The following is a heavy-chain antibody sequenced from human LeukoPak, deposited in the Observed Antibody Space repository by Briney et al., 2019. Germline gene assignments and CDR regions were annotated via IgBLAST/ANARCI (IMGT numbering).Heavy chain of an antibody. J-gene: IGHJ4*02. CDR2: ISSSSSYI. V-gene: IGHV3-21*01. CDR1: GFTFSSYS. CDR3: ARDGSKYDYVWGSYRYPTFFDY. D-gene: IGHD3-16*02. Sequence: GGSLRLSCAASGFTFSSYSMNWVRQAPGKGLEWVSSISSSSSYIYYADSVKGRFTISRDNAKNSLYLQMNSLRAEDTAVYYCARDGSKYDYVWGSYRYPTFFDYWGQGTLVTVSS.